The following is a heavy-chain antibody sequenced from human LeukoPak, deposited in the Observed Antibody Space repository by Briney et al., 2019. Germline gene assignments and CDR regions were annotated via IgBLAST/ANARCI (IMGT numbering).Heavy chain of an antibody. J-gene: IGHJ4*02. V-gene: IGHV3-23*01. CDR1: GFTFSSYA. D-gene: IGHD3-3*02. CDR2: IGASGGST. CDR3: AKVLGQWTHALLFDS. Sequence: PGGSLRLSCAASGFTFSSYAMSWVRQAPGKGLEWVSVIGASGGSTYYADSVKGRFTISRDNYKSTLYLQMNSLRTEDSAVYHCAKVLGQWTHALLFDSWGKGNLVTVFS.